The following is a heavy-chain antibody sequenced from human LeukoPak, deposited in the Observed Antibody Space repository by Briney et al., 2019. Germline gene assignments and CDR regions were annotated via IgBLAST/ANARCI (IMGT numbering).Heavy chain of an antibody. Sequence: GGSLRLSCAASGFTVSSNYMSWVRQAPGKGLEWVSVIYSGGSTYYADSVKGRFTISRDNSKNTLYLQMNSLRAEDTAVYYCARDRYYYDGSGDYWGQGTLVTVSS. CDR1: GFTVSSNY. CDR2: IYSGGST. V-gene: IGHV3-53*01. CDR3: ARDRYYYDGSGDY. J-gene: IGHJ4*02. D-gene: IGHD3-22*01.